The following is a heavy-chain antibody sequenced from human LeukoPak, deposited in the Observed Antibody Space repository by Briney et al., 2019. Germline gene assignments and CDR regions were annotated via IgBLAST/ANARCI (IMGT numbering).Heavy chain of an antibody. J-gene: IGHJ5*02. CDR3: ARGRYYGSGSYYNRKSNWFDP. Sequence: PSETLSLTCAVYGGSFSGYYWSWIRQPPGKGLEWIGEINHSGSTNYNPSLKSRVTISVDTSKNQFSLKLSSVTAADTAVYYCARGRYYGSGSYYNRKSNWFDPWGQGTLVTVSS. CDR1: GGSFSGYY. V-gene: IGHV4-34*01. D-gene: IGHD3-10*01. CDR2: INHSGST.